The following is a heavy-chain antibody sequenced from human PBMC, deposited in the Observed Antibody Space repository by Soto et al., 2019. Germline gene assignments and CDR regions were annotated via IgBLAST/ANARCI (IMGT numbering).Heavy chain of an antibody. CDR2: ISSSGSTI. Sequence: PGGSLRLSCAASGFTFSDYYMSWIRQAPGKGLEWVSYISSSGSTIYYADSVKGRFTISRDNAKNSLYLQMNSLRAEDTAVYYCAANYDSKSGLDAFDIWGQGTMVTVSS. CDR3: AANYDSKSGLDAFDI. D-gene: IGHD3-22*01. CDR1: GFTFSDYY. V-gene: IGHV3-11*01. J-gene: IGHJ3*02.